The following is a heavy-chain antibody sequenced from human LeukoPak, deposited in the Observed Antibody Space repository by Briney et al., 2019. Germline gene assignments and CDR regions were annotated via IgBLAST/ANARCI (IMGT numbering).Heavy chain of an antibody. V-gene: IGHV1-69*06. J-gene: IGHJ4*02. CDR1: GGTFSSYA. Sequence: ASVKVSCKASGGTFSSYAISWVRQAPRQGLEWMGGIIPIFGTANYAQKFQGRVTITADKSTSTAYMELSSMRSEDTAVYYCARAPYYYDSSGYYSYWGQGTLVTVSS. CDR3: ARAPYYYDSSGYYSY. D-gene: IGHD3-22*01. CDR2: IIPIFGTA.